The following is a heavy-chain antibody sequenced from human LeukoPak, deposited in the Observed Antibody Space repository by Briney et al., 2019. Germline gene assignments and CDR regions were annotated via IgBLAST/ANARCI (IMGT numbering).Heavy chain of an antibody. Sequence: SETLSLTCTVPGGSISSYYWSWIRQPAGKGLEWIGRIYTSGSTNYNPSLKSRVTMSVDTSKNQFSLKLSSVTAADTAVYYCAREPDYGGNSGAQDYYYYMDVWGKGTTVTVSS. CDR1: GGSISSYY. J-gene: IGHJ6*03. CDR3: AREPDYGGNSGAQDYYYYMDV. CDR2: IYTSGST. D-gene: IGHD4-23*01. V-gene: IGHV4-4*07.